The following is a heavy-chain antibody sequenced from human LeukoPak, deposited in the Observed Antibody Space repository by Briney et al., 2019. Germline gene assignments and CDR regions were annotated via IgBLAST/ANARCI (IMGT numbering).Heavy chain of an antibody. J-gene: IGHJ5*02. CDR2: INGAGNSS. V-gene: IGHV3-23*01. CDR1: GFTFNLYA. D-gene: IGHD4-17*01. Sequence: QPGGSLRLSCAASGFTFNLYAMNCVRRAPGKGLEWVSSINGAGNSSYYADSLRGRFTVSRDNSKNTLYLQMNSLRAEDTAVYYWAKRGLRGNWFHPWGQGTLVTVSS. CDR3: AKRGLRGNWFHP.